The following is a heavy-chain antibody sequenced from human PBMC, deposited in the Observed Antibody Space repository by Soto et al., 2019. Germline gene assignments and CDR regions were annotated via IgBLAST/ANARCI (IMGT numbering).Heavy chain of an antibody. V-gene: IGHV3-30*18. CDR2: ISYDGSNK. CDR3: AKLRDWLLPYDAFDI. D-gene: IGHD3-9*01. J-gene: IGHJ3*02. Sequence: GGSLRLSXAASGFTFSSYGMHWVRQAPGKGLEWVAVISYDGSNKYYADSVKGRFTISRDNSKNTLYLQMNSLRAEDTAVYYCAKLRDWLLPYDAFDIWGQGTMVTVSS. CDR1: GFTFSSYG.